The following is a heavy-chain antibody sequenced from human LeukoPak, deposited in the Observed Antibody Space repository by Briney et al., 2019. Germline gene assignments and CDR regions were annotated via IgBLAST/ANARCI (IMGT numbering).Heavy chain of an antibody. J-gene: IGHJ4*02. Sequence: GGSLRLSCAASGFTFSSYAMNWVRQAPGKGLEWVSYISSSSSTIYYADSVKGRFTSSRDNAKSSVYLQMNSLRAEDTAVYYCARSSGYPFFDYWGQGTLVTVSS. V-gene: IGHV3-48*01. CDR3: ARSSGYPFFDY. D-gene: IGHD3-22*01. CDR1: GFTFSSYA. CDR2: ISSSSSTI.